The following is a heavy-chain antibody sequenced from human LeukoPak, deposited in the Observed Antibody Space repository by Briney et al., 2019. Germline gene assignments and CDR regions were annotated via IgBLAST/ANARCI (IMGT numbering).Heavy chain of an antibody. Sequence: PSETLSLTCTVSGGSISSGSYYWSWIRQPAGKGLEWIGRIYTSGSTNYNPSLKSRVTISVDTSKNQFSLKLSSVTAADTAVYYCASISARRGDYWGQGTLVTVSS. J-gene: IGHJ4*02. V-gene: IGHV4-61*02. CDR1: GGSISSGSYY. D-gene: IGHD6-6*01. CDR3: ASISARRGDY. CDR2: IYTSGST.